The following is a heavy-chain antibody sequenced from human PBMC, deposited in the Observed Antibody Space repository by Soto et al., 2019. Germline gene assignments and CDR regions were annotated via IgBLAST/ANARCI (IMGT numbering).Heavy chain of an antibody. CDR1: GGTFSSYT. CDR2: IIPILGIA. Sequence: QVQLVQSGAEVKKPGSSVKVSCKASGGTFSSYTISWVRQAPGQGLEWMGRIIPILGIANYAQKFQGRVTITADKSTSTAYMELSSLRSEDTAVYYCASRDSGRYPNYYYYGMDVWGQGTTVTVSS. D-gene: IGHD1-26*01. CDR3: ASRDSGRYPNYYYYGMDV. J-gene: IGHJ6*02. V-gene: IGHV1-69*02.